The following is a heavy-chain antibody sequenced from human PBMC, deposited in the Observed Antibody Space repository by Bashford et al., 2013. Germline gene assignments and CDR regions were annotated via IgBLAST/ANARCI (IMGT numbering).Heavy chain of an antibody. Sequence: SVKVSCKASGGIFTNYAFSWVRQAPGQGPEWMGGVVPMFTRPTYAQNFQGRVTITADKSTSTVYMDLSSLRSEDTAIYYCATGVSYYYDTNAYWQFADVWGQGTTVTVSS. J-gene: IGHJ6*02. V-gene: IGHV1-69*06. CDR2: VVPMFTRP. D-gene: IGHD3-22*01. CDR1: GGIFTNYA. CDR3: ATGVSYYYDTNAYWQFADV.